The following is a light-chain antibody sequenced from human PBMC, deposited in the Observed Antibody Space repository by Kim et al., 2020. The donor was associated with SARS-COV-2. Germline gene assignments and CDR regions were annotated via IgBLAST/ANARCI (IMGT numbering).Light chain of an antibody. Sequence: ASVGEKVTITFPAGQGISDSVACYQEKKAKSPKILIYNASTLQSGVPSRCIGSGYETDFTLTISTLQPEVVATYYSQKYNITPSTIAQGTQVAIK. V-gene: IGKV1-27*01. CDR1: QGISDS. CDR3: QKYNITPST. J-gene: IGKJ1*01. CDR2: NAS.